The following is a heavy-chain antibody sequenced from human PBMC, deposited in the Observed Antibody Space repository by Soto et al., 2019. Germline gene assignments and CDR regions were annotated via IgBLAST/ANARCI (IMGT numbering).Heavy chain of an antibody. CDR1: GLSFRDYS. D-gene: IGHD4-17*01. Sequence: GGSLRLSCAASGLSFRDYSMTWVLQAPGRGLEGVSTLTPAGTTFYADSAKGRFTIPRDNYRNTLSLQMYNLRAEDTARYYCAKWAPTVPTPGNYFDCWGQGTLVTVSS. J-gene: IGHJ4*02. CDR3: AKWAPTVPTPGNYFDC. V-gene: IGHV3-23*01. CDR2: LTPAGTT.